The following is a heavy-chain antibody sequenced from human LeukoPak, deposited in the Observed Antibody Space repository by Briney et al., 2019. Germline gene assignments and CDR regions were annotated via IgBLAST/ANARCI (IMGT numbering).Heavy chain of an antibody. Sequence: SQTLSLTCAISGDSVSSNSAAWNWFRQSPSRGLEWLGRTYYRSKWYNDYAVSVKSRITINPDTSKNQFSLQLNSVTPEDTAVYYCASGGYYDSSGSFDYWGQGTLVTVSS. J-gene: IGHJ4*02. CDR2: TYYRSKWYN. V-gene: IGHV6-1*01. CDR3: ASGGYYDSSGSFDY. D-gene: IGHD3-22*01. CDR1: GDSVSSNSAA.